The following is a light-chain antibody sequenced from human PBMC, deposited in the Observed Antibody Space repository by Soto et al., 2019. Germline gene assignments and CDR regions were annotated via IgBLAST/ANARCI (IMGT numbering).Light chain of an antibody. Sequence: DIQLTQSPSFLSASVGDRVTITCRASQGISSYLAWYQQKPGKAPKLLIYAASTLQSGVPSRFSGSGSGTEFTLTISSLQPDDFATYYCQQYNSYPRTFGQGTKVDNK. CDR3: QQYNSYPRT. V-gene: IGKV1-9*01. CDR2: AAS. CDR1: QGISSY. J-gene: IGKJ1*01.